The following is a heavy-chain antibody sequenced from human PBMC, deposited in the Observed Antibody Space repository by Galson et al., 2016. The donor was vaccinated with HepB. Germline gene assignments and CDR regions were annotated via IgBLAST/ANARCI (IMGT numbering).Heavy chain of an antibody. CDR3: ARVGYDILTRHYNEWWYFDY. CDR2: LYSGGSM. V-gene: IGHV3-66*01. J-gene: IGHJ4*02. CDR1: GFTVSSSY. D-gene: IGHD3-9*01. Sequence: SCAVSGFTVSSSYMTWVRQTPGKALEWLSVLYSGGSMYYADSVKGRFTISRDNSKNTLYLQMNSLRAEDTAVYYCARVGYDILTRHYNEWWYFDYWGQGSQVTVSS.